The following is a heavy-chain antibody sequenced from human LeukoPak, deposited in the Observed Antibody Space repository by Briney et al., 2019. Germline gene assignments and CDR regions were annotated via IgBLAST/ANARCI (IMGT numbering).Heavy chain of an antibody. Sequence: ASVKVSCKASGYTFTSYYLHWVRQAPGQGLEWMGWINPNSGGTNYAQKFQGRVTMTRDTSISTAYMELSRLRSDDTAVYYCARASYYYDSSGYPGYYFDYWGQGTLVTVSS. J-gene: IGHJ4*02. V-gene: IGHV1-2*02. CDR2: INPNSGGT. D-gene: IGHD3-22*01. CDR3: ARASYYYDSSGYPGYYFDY. CDR1: GYTFTSYY.